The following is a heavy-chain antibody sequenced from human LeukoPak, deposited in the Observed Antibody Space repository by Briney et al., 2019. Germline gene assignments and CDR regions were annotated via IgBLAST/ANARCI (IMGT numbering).Heavy chain of an antibody. D-gene: IGHD2-2*01. CDR1: GVSFVDYY. Sequence: SETLSLTFSVSGVSFVDYYWSWVRQTPGKGLELIGEINHSGYTNDSPSLKSRATLSIDPSRSQLSLNVRSVTVADAGIYYCTTMPKGHDFWGQGTMVTVSS. CDR3: TTMPKGHDF. J-gene: IGHJ4*02. V-gene: IGHV4-34*04. CDR2: INHSGYT.